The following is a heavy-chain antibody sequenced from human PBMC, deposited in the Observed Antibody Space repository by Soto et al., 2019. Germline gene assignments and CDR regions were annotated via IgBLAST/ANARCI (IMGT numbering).Heavy chain of an antibody. Sequence: QVQLQESGPGLVKPSQTLSLTCTVSGGSMSSGDYYWNWIRQHPEKGLEWIGDVNYRGSTFYNPSLKSRLTISVDTSKNQFSLKLTSVTAADTAMYYCARDAPGAAPYWGQGTLVTVSS. CDR3: ARDAPGAAPY. V-gene: IGHV4-31*03. CDR2: VNYRGST. CDR1: GGSMSSGDYY. D-gene: IGHD6-13*01. J-gene: IGHJ4*02.